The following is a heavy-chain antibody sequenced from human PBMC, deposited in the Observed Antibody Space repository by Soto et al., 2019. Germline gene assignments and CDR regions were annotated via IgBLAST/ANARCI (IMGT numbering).Heavy chain of an antibody. CDR1: GDRVSSNSAA. J-gene: IGHJ5*01. CDR3: VRLIGNSWLDS. CDR2: TYYRSKWYF. Sequence: PSQTLSLTCSISGDRVSSNSAAWNWIRPSPSRGLEWLGRTYYRSKWYFDYAVSVKSRITINPDTSNNQLSLHLNSVTPDDTAVYYCVRLIGNSWLDSWGQGTLVTVSS. V-gene: IGHV6-1*01. D-gene: IGHD2-8*01.